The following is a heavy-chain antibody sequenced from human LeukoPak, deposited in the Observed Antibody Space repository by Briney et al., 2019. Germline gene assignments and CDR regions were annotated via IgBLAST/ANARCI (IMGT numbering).Heavy chain of an antibody. V-gene: IGHV4-38-2*02. CDR1: GYSISSGYY. D-gene: IGHD5-12*01. Sequence: PSETLSLTCTVSGYSISSGYYWGWIRQPPGKGLEWIGNIYHSEVTYHNPSLKSRVTISVDTSKNQFSLKLSSVTAADTAVYYCAIGYSGYDYPFDYWGQGTLVTVSS. CDR2: IYHSEVT. J-gene: IGHJ4*02. CDR3: AIGYSGYDYPFDY.